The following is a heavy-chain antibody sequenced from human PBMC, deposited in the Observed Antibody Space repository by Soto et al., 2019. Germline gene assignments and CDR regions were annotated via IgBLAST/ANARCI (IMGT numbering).Heavy chain of an antibody. D-gene: IGHD6-19*01. CDR2: ISSSSTYI. CDR3: ARESSAGYSSAWYVPPDY. J-gene: IGHJ4*02. Sequence: GGSLRLSCAASGFTFSSYSMNWVRQAPGKGLEWVSCISSSSTYIYYADSVKGRFTISRDNAKNSLYLQMSSLGAEDTAVYYCARESSAGYSSAWYVPPDYWGQGTLVTVSS. V-gene: IGHV3-21*01. CDR1: GFTFSSYS.